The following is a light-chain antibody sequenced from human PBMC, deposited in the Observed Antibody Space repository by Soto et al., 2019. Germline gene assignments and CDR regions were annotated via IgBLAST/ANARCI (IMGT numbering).Light chain of an antibody. CDR2: RNS. Sequence: QSVLTQPPSASGTPGQRVTISCSGSSSNIGSNYVYWYQQLPGTVPQLLIYRNSERPSGVPDRFSGSKSGTSASLAISGLRSEDEVDYYCAACDDSLSGVVFGRGTKLAVL. J-gene: IGLJ2*01. CDR3: AACDDSLSGVV. V-gene: IGLV1-47*01. CDR1: SSNIGSNY.